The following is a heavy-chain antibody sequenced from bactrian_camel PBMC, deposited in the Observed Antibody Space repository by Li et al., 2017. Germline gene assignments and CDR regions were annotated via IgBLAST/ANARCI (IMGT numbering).Heavy chain of an antibody. Sequence: QLVESGGGLVQPGGSLRLTCAASGFTFSGYWMYWVRQAPGKGHEWVSAIASGGGSTYYADSVKGRFTISKDNAKNTLYLQMNSLKPEDTAVYFCAADIAVQALGVSFHYWGQGTQVTVS. J-gene: IGHJ4*01. CDR1: GFTFSGYW. CDR3: AADIAVQALGVSFHY. V-gene: IGHV3S1*01. CDR2: IASGGGST. D-gene: IGHD3*01.